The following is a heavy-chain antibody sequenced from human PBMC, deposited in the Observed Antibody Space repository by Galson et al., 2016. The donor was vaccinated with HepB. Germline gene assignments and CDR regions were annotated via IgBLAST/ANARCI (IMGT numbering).Heavy chain of an antibody. Sequence: SLRLSCAASGFTFSSYSMNWVRQAPGKGLEWVSSICSSSSYIYYADSVKGRFIISRDNAKNSLYLQMNSLRAEDTAVYYCARAVSWDYGDYAGYWGQGTLVTVSS. CDR3: ARAVSWDYGDYAGY. CDR1: GFTFSSYS. D-gene: IGHD4-17*01. J-gene: IGHJ4*02. CDR2: ICSSSSYI. V-gene: IGHV3-21*01.